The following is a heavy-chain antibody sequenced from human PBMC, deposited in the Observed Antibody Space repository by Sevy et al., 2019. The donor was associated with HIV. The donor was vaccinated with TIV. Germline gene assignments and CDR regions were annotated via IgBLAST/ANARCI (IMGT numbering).Heavy chain of an antibody. CDR2: IGYDGSNK. CDR3: AREGGSDWYLDY. J-gene: IGHJ4*02. V-gene: IGHV3-33*08. CDR1: GFTFSSYA. Sequence: GGSLRLSCAASGFTFSSYAMSWVRQAPGKGLEWVAAVIGYDGSNKYYADSVKGRFTISRDNSTKTLYLQMNSLRAGDTAVYYCAREGGSDWYLDYWGQGTLVTVSS. D-gene: IGHD6-19*01.